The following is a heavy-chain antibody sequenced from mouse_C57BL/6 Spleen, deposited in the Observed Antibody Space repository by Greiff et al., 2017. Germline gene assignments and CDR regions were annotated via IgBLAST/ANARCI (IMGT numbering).Heavy chain of an antibody. CDR2: ISYDGSN. CDR3: AREGGTVVYWYFDV. D-gene: IGHD1-1*01. J-gene: IGHJ1*03. Sequence: EVQLVESGPGLVKPSQSLSLTCSVTGYSITSGYYWNWIRQFPGNKLEWMGYISYDGSNNYNPSLKNRISITRDTSKNQFFLKLNSVTTEDTATYYCAREGGTVVYWYFDVWGTGTTVTVSS. CDR1: GYSITSGYY. V-gene: IGHV3-6*01.